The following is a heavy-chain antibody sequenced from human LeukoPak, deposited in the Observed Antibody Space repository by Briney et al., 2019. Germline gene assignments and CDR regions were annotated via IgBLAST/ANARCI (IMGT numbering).Heavy chain of an antibody. V-gene: IGHV4-39*01. J-gene: IGHJ5*02. D-gene: IGHD3-22*01. CDR2: IYYSGST. Sequence: TSETLSLTCTVSGGSISSSSYYWGWIRQPPGKGLEWIGSIYYSGSTYYNPSLKSRVTISVDTSKNQFSLKLSSVTAADTAVYYCARRPGDQYYDSSGYARWFDPWGQGTLVTVSS. CDR1: GGSISSSSYY. CDR3: ARRPGDQYYDSSGYARWFDP.